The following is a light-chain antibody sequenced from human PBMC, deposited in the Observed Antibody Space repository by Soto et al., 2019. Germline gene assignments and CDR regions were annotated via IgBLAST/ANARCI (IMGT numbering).Light chain of an antibody. CDR2: GAS. CDR3: QQYGSSSYT. V-gene: IGKV3-20*01. J-gene: IGKJ2*01. Sequence: EIVLTQSPGTLSLSPGERATLSCRASQSVSSTYLAWYQQNPGQAPGLVIYGASRRTTGIPDSFSSSGSGTDFALTISRLEPEDFAVYFCQQYGSSSYTFGQGTKLEIK. CDR1: QSVSSTY.